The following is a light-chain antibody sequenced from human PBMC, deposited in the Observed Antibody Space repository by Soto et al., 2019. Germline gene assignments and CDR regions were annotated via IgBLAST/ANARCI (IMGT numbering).Light chain of an antibody. CDR2: FAS. CDR3: LQVYSFPRT. Sequence: VMTQSPATLSVSPGEGATLSCRASQFVGNKLAWFQQKPGQAPRLLIYFASTRATGIPARFSGSGSGTEFTLTINNLQPEDFASYFCLQVYSFPRTFGLGTKVEI. V-gene: IGKV3-15*01. J-gene: IGKJ1*01. CDR1: QFVGNK.